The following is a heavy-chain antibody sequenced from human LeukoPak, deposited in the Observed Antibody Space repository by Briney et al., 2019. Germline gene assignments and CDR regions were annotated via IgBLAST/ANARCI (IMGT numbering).Heavy chain of an antibody. CDR1: GFTFSSDS. CDR2: ISSSSSYI. D-gene: IGHD3-3*01. Sequence: PGGSLRLSCAASGFTFSSDSMNWVRQAPGKGPEWVASISSSSSYIYYADSVKGRFTISRDNAKNSLYLQMNSLRAEDTAVYYCARVLRFLEWLPNWFDPWGQGTLVTGSS. J-gene: IGHJ5*02. CDR3: ARVLRFLEWLPNWFDP. V-gene: IGHV3-21*01.